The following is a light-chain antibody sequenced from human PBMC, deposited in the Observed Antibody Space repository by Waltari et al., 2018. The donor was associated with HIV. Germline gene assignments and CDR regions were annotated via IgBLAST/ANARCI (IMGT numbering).Light chain of an antibody. Sequence: SSELTQDPAVSVALGQTVRITCQGASLRSYYPTWYRKKPRQAPVLVIYGKNNRPSGIPDRFSGSSSGNTASLTITGAQAEDEADYYCNSRDSSGNHVVFGGCTKLTVL. CDR3: NSRDSSGNHVV. V-gene: IGLV3-19*01. J-gene: IGLJ2*01. CDR1: SLRSYY. CDR2: GKN.